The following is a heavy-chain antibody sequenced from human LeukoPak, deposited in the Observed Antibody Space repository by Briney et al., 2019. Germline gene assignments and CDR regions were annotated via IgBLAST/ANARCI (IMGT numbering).Heavy chain of an antibody. Sequence: GGSLRLSCAASGFTFCSYSMNWIRQAPGKGLEWVSSISSSSSYIYYADSVKGRFTISRDNAKNSLYLQMNSLRAEDTAVYYCARAWGYGDYAGNWFDPWGQGTLVTVSS. V-gene: IGHV3-21*01. J-gene: IGHJ5*02. CDR2: ISSSSSYI. CDR3: ARAWGYGDYAGNWFDP. D-gene: IGHD4-17*01. CDR1: GFTFCSYS.